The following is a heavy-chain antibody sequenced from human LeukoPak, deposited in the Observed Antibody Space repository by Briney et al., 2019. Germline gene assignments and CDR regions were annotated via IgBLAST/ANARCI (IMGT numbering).Heavy chain of an antibody. CDR1: GYTFTNYG. CDR2: ISTYNGNT. D-gene: IGHD2-2*02. J-gene: IGHJ5*02. Sequence: GASVKVSCKASGYTFTNYGISWVRQAPGQGLEWMGWISTYNGNTNYAQRFQGRVTITTDESTSTAYMELSSLRSEDTAVYYCARSGAPYCSSTSCYTSIDPWGQGTLVTVSS. V-gene: IGHV1-18*01. CDR3: ARSGAPYCSSTSCYTSIDP.